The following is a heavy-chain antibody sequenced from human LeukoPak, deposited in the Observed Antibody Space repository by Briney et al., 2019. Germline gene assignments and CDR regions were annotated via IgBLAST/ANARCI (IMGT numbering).Heavy chain of an antibody. D-gene: IGHD3-10*01. V-gene: IGHV4-4*07. CDR1: GDSVSDDY. CDR3: ARGQWFRAF. CDR2: IHSGGTT. J-gene: IGHJ4*02. Sequence: SETLSLTCTVSGDSVSDDYFTWIRQPAGKGLEWIGRIHSGGTTNYNPSLKSRVTLSIDKSKKQISLRLTSVTAADTALYYCARGQWFRAFWSRGTPVTVSS.